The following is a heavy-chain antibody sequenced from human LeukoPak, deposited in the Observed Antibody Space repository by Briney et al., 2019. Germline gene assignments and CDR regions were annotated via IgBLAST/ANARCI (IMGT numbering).Heavy chain of an antibody. CDR3: ARDHVEMATIFDY. D-gene: IGHD5-24*01. CDR2: ISSSSSYI. V-gene: IGHV3-21*01. CDR1: GFTFSSYS. J-gene: IGHJ4*02. Sequence: GGSLRLSCAASGFTFSSYSMNWVRQAPGKGLEWVSSISSSSSYIYYADSVKGRFTISRDNAKNSLYLQMNSLRAEDTAVYYCARDHVEMATIFDYWGQGTLVTVSS.